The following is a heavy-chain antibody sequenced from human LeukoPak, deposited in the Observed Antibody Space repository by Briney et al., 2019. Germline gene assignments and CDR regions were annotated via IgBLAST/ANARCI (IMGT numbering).Heavy chain of an antibody. CDR1: GFTFSSYA. J-gene: IGHJ4*02. CDR2: ISYDGSNK. V-gene: IGHV3-30-3*01. Sequence: PGGSLRLSCAASGFTFSSYAMHWVRQAPGKGLEWVAVISYDGSNKYYADSVKGRFTISRDNSKNTLYLQMNSLRAEDTAVYYCAREWDGENDYWGQGTLVTVSS. D-gene: IGHD4-17*01. CDR3: AREWDGENDY.